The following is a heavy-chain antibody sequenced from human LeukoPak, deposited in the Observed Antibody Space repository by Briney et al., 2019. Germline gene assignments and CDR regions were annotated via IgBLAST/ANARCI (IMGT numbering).Heavy chain of an antibody. CDR1: GFTFSSYG. J-gene: IGHJ4*02. Sequence: GGSLRLSCAASGFTFSSYGMHWVRQAPGKGLEWVAVISYDGSNKYYADSVKGRFTISRGNSKNTLYLQMNSLRAEDTAVYYCAKDPLRGYSSGWPYYFDYWGQGTLVTVSS. D-gene: IGHD6-19*01. CDR2: ISYDGSNK. CDR3: AKDPLRGYSSGWPYYFDY. V-gene: IGHV3-30*18.